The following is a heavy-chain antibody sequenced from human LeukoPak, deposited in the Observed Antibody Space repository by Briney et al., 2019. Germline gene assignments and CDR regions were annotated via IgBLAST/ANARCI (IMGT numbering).Heavy chain of an antibody. CDR2: IFYTGST. J-gene: IGHJ3*02. D-gene: IGHD4-23*01. CDR3: ATLTGGDDAFDI. V-gene: IGHV4-59*01. CDR1: GGSISSYY. Sequence: SETLSLTCTVSGGSISSYYWSWIRQPPGKGLEWIGYIFYTGSTNYNPSLKSRVTISVLTSKNQFSLKLSSVTAADTAVYYCATLTGGDDAFDIWGQGTMVTVSS.